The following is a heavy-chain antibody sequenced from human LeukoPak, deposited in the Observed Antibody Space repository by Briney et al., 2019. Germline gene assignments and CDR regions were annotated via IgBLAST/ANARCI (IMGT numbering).Heavy chain of an antibody. CDR3: ARGSGSGSSYFNYYYYMDV. CDR1: GGSISSYY. CDR2: IYYSGST. Sequence: SETLSLTCTVSGGSISSYYWSWIRQPPGKGLEWIGYIYYSGSTNYNPSLKSRFTISVDTSKNQFSLKLSSVTAADTAVYYCARGSGSGSSYFNYYYYMDVWGKGTTVTVSS. V-gene: IGHV4-59*01. D-gene: IGHD3-10*01. J-gene: IGHJ6*03.